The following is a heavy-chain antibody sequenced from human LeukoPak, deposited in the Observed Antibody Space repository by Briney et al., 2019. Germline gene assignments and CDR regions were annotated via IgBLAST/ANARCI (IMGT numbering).Heavy chain of an antibody. CDR3: AREYSGFDY. V-gene: IGHV3-30*03. CDR2: ISYEGCNK. Sequence: GVSQRLSCAGSGFWFSSNGMQWVRQAPRKGREWVAVISYEGCNKYYADSVKGRFTISRDNSKNTLYLQMNSLRAEDTAVYYCAREYSGFDYWGQGTLVTVSS. D-gene: IGHD1-26*01. CDR1: GFWFSSNG. J-gene: IGHJ4*02.